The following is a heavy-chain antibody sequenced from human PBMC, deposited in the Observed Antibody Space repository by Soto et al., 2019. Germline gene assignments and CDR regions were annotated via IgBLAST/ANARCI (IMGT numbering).Heavy chain of an antibody. CDR3: ARAFGVAGGGTFGY. D-gene: IGHD6-13*01. CDR2: IYYSGST. J-gene: IGHJ4*02. V-gene: IGHV4-59*01. Sequence: SETLSLTCTVSGGSISSYYWSWIRQPPGKGLEWIGYIYYSGSTNYNPSLKSRVTISVDTSKNQFSLKLRSVTAADTAVYYFARAFGVAGGGTFGYWGQGTLVTVS. CDR1: GGSISSYY.